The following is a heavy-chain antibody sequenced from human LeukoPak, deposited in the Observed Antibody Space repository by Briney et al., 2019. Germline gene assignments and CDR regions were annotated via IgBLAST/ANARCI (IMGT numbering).Heavy chain of an antibody. CDR2: VLSGATT. CDR1: GFTVSSNY. CDR3: ARDGQTSSIWFDF. D-gene: IGHD6-13*01. V-gene: IGHV3-66*01. Sequence: QTGGSLRLSCAASGFTVSSNYMTWVRQTPGKGLEWVSVVLSGATTYYADSVKGRFTISTDNSKNTLYLQMNSLRAEDTAVYYCARDGQTSSIWFDFWGQGTLVTVSS. J-gene: IGHJ4*02.